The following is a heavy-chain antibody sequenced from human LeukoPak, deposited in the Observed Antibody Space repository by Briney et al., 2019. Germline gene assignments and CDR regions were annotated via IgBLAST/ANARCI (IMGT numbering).Heavy chain of an antibody. J-gene: IGHJ6*03. CDR2: ISYDGSNK. D-gene: IGHD2-15*01. CDR1: GFTFSSYA. Sequence: PGGSLRLSCAASGFTFSSYAMHWVRQAPGKGLEWVAVISYDGSNKYYADSVKGRFTISRDNSKNTLYLQMNSLRAEDTAVYYCAKNPSDIVVVVAATPEDSYYYYMDVWGKGTTVTVSS. CDR3: AKNPSDIVVVVAATPEDSYYYYMDV. V-gene: IGHV3-30-3*02.